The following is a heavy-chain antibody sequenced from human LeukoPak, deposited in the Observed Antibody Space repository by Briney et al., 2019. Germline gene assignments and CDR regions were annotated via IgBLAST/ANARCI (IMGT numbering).Heavy chain of an antibody. V-gene: IGHV3-30*18. CDR2: ISYDGSNK. J-gene: IGHJ6*03. D-gene: IGHD1-26*01. CDR1: GFTFSSYG. Sequence: GGSLRLSCAASGFTFSSYGMHWVRQAPGKGLEWVAVISYDGSNKYYADSVKGRFTISRDNSKNTLYLQMNSLRVEDTAVYYCAKPFIVGATGYYYYYMDVWGKGTTVTVAS. CDR3: AKPFIVGATGYYYYYMDV.